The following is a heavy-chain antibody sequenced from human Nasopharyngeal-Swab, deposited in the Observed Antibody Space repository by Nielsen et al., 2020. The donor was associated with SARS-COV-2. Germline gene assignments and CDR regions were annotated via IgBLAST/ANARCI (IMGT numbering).Heavy chain of an antibody. V-gene: IGHV1-24*01. D-gene: IGHD2-21*01. CDR1: GYTLTELS. J-gene: IGHJ4*02. CDR3: ATTGPRSYPSLDY. CDR2: FDPEDGET. Sequence: ASVKVSCKVSGYTLTELSMHWVRQAPGKGLEWMGGFDPEDGETIYAQKFQGRVTMTEDTSTDTAYMELSSLRSEDTAVYHCATTGPRSYPSLDYWGQGTLVTVSS.